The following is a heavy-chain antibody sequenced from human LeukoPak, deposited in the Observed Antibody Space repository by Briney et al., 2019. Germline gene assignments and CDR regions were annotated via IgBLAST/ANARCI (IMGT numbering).Heavy chain of an antibody. J-gene: IGHJ4*02. D-gene: IGHD4-17*01. CDR2: IIPILGIA. CDR3: ARDTVTSPGTCDY. CDR1: GGTFSSYA. V-gene: IGHV1-69*04. Sequence: SVKVSCKASGGTFSSYAISWVRQAPGQGLEWMGRIIPILGIANYAQKFQGRVTITADKSTSTAYIELSSLRSEDTAVYYCARDTVTSPGTCDYWGQGTLVTVSS.